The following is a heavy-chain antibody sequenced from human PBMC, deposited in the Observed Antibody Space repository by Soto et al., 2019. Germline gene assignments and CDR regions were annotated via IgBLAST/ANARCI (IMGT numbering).Heavy chain of an antibody. D-gene: IGHD3-16*02. CDR2: ISSSSSTI. Sequence: GGSLRLSCAASGFTFSSYSMNWVRQAPGKGLEWVSYISSSSSTIYYADSVKGRFTISRDNAKNPLYLQMNSLRDEDTAVYYCARDRTPYYDYVWGSYRPPYYFDYWGQGTLVTVSS. V-gene: IGHV3-48*02. CDR3: ARDRTPYYDYVWGSYRPPYYFDY. J-gene: IGHJ4*02. CDR1: GFTFSSYS.